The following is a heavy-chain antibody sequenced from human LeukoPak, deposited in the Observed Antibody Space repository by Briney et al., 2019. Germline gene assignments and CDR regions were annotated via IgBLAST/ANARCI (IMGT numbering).Heavy chain of an antibody. Sequence: GGSLRLSCAASGFTFSSYSMNWVRQAPGKGLEWVSSISSSSSYIYYADSVKGRFTISRDNAKNSLYLQMNSLRAEDTAVYYCARDGGDPYTYYYGSGSFDYWGQGTLVTVSS. D-gene: IGHD3-10*01. J-gene: IGHJ4*02. CDR3: ARDGGDPYTYYYGSGSFDY. CDR1: GFTFSSYS. CDR2: ISSSSSYI. V-gene: IGHV3-21*01.